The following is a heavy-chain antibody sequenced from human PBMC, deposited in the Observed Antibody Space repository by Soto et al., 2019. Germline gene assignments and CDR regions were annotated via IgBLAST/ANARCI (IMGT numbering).Heavy chain of an antibody. J-gene: IGHJ4*02. CDR1: GGSISRYF. V-gene: IGHV4-59*01. CDR3: AKDRSGSYYAIDS. CDR2: VSKNGAT. D-gene: IGHD1-26*01. Sequence: QVQLQESGPGLVEPSETLSLTCGVSGGSISRYFWSWIRQPPGKELEWIGYVSKNGATNYSPSLKRRVPISVDTSKNESSLKLKSVTAADTAVYYCAKDRSGSYYAIDSWGPGILVTVSS.